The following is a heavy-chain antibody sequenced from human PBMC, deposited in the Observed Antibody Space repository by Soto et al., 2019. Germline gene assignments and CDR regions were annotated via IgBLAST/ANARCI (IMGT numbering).Heavy chain of an antibody. V-gene: IGHV4-30-2*01. CDR2: IYHSGST. D-gene: IGHD2-15*01. CDR1: GGSISSGGYS. J-gene: IGHJ4*02. Sequence: QLQLQESGSGLVKPSQTLSLTCAVSGGSISSGGYSWSWIRQPPGKGLEWIGYIYHSGSTYYNPSLKSRVTISVDMFKNQFALKLSSVTASDTAVYYCARGQVVAAQHWGQGTLVTVSS. CDR3: ARGQVVAAQH.